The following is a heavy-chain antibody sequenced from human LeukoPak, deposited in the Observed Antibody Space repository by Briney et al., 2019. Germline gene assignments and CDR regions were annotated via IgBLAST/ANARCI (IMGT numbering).Heavy chain of an antibody. CDR2: IYTSGST. J-gene: IGHJ4*02. CDR1: GGSISSGSYY. CDR3: ARSFEGVVDY. V-gene: IGHV4-61*02. D-gene: IGHD3-3*01. Sequence: TLSLTCTVSGGSISSGSYYWSWIRQPAGKGLEWIGRIYTSGSTNYNPSLKSRVTISVDRSKNQFSLKLSSVTAADTAVYYCARSFEGVVDYWGQGTLVTVSS.